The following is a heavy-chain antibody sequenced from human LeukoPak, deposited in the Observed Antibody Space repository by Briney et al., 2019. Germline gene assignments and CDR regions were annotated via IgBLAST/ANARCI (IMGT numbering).Heavy chain of an antibody. D-gene: IGHD6-13*01. CDR2: IYTSGST. CDR3: ARQVYSSSWSYYFEY. CDR1: GGSISSGSYY. V-gene: IGHV4-61*02. Sequence: SQTLSLTCTVSGGSISSGSYYWSWIRQPAGKGLEWIGRIYTSGSTNYNPSLKSRVTISVDTSKNQFSLKLSSVTAADTAVYYCARQVYSSSWSYYFEYWGQGFLVTVSS. J-gene: IGHJ4*02.